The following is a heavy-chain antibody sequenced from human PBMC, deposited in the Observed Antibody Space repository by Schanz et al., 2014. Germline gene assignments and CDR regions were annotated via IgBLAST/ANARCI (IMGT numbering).Heavy chain of an antibody. CDR1: GFSLNTYG. V-gene: IGHV3-33*01. J-gene: IGHJ4*02. CDR3: ARPRFDYGEVDY. D-gene: IGHD4-17*01. CDR2: IWNNGVTK. Sequence: QAQLMESGGGVVQPGTSLILSCSVSGFSLNTYGIHWFRQPAGKGLEWVAVIWNNGVTKYYADSVRGRFTISRDRSQNTLYLRMSSLRAEDTAVYYCARPRFDYGEVDYWGQGTLVTVSS.